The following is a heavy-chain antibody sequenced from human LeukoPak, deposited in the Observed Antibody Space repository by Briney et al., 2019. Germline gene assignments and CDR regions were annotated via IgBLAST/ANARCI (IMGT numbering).Heavy chain of an antibody. CDR2: ISSSSSTI. J-gene: IGHJ4*02. D-gene: IGHD6-13*01. Sequence: GGSLRLSCAASGFTFSSYSMNWVRQAPGKGLEWVSYISSSSSTIYYADSVKGRFTISRDNAKNSLYLQMNSLRAEDTAVYYCAKDYYGSSWALDYWGQGTLVTVSS. CDR1: GFTFSSYS. CDR3: AKDYYGSSWALDY. V-gene: IGHV3-48*01.